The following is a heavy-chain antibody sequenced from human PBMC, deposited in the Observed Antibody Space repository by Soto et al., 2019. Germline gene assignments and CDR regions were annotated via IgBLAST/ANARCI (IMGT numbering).Heavy chain of an antibody. CDR2: ISAYNGIT. D-gene: IGHD2-2*03. V-gene: IGHV1-18*01. CDR1: GYTFTSYG. CDR3: VRDGYCSSTSCRKRNWFDP. J-gene: IGHJ5*02. Sequence: GASVKVSCKASGYTFTSYGISWVRQAPGQGLEWMGWISAYNGITNYAQKLQGRVTMTTDTSTSTAYMELRSLRSDDTAVYYCVRDGYCSSTSCRKRNWFDPWGQGTLVTVSS.